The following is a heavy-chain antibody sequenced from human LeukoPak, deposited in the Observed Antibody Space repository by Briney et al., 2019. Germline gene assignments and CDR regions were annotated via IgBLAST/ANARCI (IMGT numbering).Heavy chain of an antibody. Sequence: PGGSLRLSCAASGFTFGDYAVHWVRQVPGRAPEWVSLINDDGTNTYYADSVKGRLTISRDNGKNSLFLQMDGLRTEDTALYFSARGNTTFYDVWTGYYWFGGYFDFWGQGTQVTVSS. V-gene: IGHV3-43*02. D-gene: IGHD3-3*01. CDR1: GFTFGDYA. J-gene: IGHJ4*02. CDR2: INDDGTNT. CDR3: ARGNTTFYDVWTGYYWFGGYFDF.